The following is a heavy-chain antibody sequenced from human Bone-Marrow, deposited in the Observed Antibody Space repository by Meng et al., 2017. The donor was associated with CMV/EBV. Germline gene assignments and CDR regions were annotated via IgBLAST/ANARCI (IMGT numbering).Heavy chain of an antibody. V-gene: IGHV3-30*02. CDR1: GFTVSSNY. Sequence: GGSLRLSCAASGFTVSSNYMSWVRQAPGKGLEWVAFIRYDGSNKYYADSVKGRFTISRDNSKNTLYLQMNSLRAEDTAVYYCARDLAMGTGYGMDVWGQGTTVTVSS. CDR2: IRYDGSNK. D-gene: IGHD1-1*01. CDR3: ARDLAMGTGYGMDV. J-gene: IGHJ6*02.